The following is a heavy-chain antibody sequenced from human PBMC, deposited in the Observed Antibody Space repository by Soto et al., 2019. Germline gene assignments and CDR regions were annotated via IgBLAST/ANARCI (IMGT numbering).Heavy chain of an antibody. CDR3: ARDPSYYGMDV. V-gene: IGHV4-59*01. CDR2: IFSSGRT. J-gene: IGHJ6*02. CDR1: GGSISSYY. Sequence: PSETLSLTCTVSGGSISSYYWTWIRQPPGMGLEWIGYIFSSGRTNYNPSLKCRVTISLDTSKNQFSLELNSVTAADTAVYYCARDPSYYGMDVWGQGTTVTVSS.